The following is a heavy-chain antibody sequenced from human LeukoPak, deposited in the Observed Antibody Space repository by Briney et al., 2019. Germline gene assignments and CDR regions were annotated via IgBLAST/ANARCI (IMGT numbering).Heavy chain of an antibody. CDR1: GFSSSTYT. D-gene: IGHD3-10*02. V-gene: IGHV3-21*01. J-gene: IGHJ6*04. Sequence: GGSLRLSCAASGFSSSTYTMNWVRQAPGKGLEWVSSISSSKSYIYYADSVRGRFTISRDNAKNSLYLQMNSLRAEDTAVYYCAELGITMIGGVWGKGTTVTISS. CDR2: ISSSKSYI. CDR3: AELGITMIGGV.